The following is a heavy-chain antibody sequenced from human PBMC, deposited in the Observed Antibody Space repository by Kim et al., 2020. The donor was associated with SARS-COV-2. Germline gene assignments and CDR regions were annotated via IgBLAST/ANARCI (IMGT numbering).Heavy chain of an antibody. J-gene: IGHJ6*02. D-gene: IGHD2-15*01. CDR3: ARGDISYGMDV. CDR1: GFTFSTYW. Sequence: GGSLRLSCAASGFTFSTYWMYWVRQAPGKGLVCVSRINTDGSSTTYADSVKGRVTISRDNAKNTLYLQMNSQRGEDTAVDYCARGDISYGMDVCGQGTTV. V-gene: IGHV3-74*01. CDR2: INTDGSST.